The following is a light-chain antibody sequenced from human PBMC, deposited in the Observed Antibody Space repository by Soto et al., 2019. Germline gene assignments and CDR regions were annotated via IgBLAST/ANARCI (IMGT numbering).Light chain of an antibody. CDR1: QSVSSGH. V-gene: IGKV3-20*01. Sequence: EIVLTQSPGTLPLSPGERATLSCRASQSVSSGHLAWYQQKPGQAPRLLIYGVSSRATGIPDRFSGSGSGTDFALTISRLEPEDFAVYYCQKYGSSPWTFGQGTKVEI. CDR3: QKYGSSPWT. J-gene: IGKJ1*01. CDR2: GVS.